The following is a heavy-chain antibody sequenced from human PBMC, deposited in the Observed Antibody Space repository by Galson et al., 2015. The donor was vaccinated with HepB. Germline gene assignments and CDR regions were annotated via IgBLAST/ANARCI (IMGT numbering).Heavy chain of an antibody. J-gene: IGHJ5*01. Sequence: SLRLSCAASGFRFGSYAMAWVRQAPGKGLEWVSGISGGGDRTYYADSVKGRFTMTRDNSQNTVYLQRNSLRAEDAAVYHCAKGYGLFDSWGQGILVTVSS. CDR1: GFRFGSYA. CDR3: AKGYGLFDS. CDR2: ISGGGDRT. V-gene: IGHV3-23*01. D-gene: IGHD5-18*01.